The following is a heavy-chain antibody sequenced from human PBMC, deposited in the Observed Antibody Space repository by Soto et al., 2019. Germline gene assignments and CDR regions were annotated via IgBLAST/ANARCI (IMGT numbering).Heavy chain of an antibody. CDR3: ATWKYQLLSEVFDY. Sequence: GGSLRLSCAASGFTFSNYAMHWVRQAPGKGLEWVSYISSSSSTIYYADSVKGRFTISRDNAKNSLYLQMNSLRAEDTAVYYCATWKYQLLSEVFDYWGQGTLVTVSS. V-gene: IGHV3-48*01. CDR1: GFTFSNYA. J-gene: IGHJ4*02. CDR2: ISSSSSTI. D-gene: IGHD2-2*01.